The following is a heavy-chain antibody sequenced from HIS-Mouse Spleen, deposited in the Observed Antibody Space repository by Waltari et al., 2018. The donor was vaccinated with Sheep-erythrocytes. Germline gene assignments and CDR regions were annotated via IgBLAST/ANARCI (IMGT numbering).Heavy chain of an antibody. CDR2: ILTSLCIA. J-gene: IGHJ4*02. V-gene: IGHV1-69*04. CDR1: GGTFSSYA. D-gene: IGHD1-26*01. CDR3: AQTGATTPHFDY. Sequence: QVQLVQSGAEVKKPGSSVKVSCKASGGTFSSYAISWVRQAHGQGLEWMGMILTSLCIANYAQKFQGRVTITADKSTSTAYMELSSLRSEDTAVYYCAQTGATTPHFDYWGQGTLVTVSS.